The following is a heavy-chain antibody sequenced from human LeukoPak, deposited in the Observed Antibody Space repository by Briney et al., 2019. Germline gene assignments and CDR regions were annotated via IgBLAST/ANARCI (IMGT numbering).Heavy chain of an antibody. D-gene: IGHD2-2*02. Sequence: GGSLRLSCAASGFTFSSYGMHWVRQAPGKGLEWVAVIWYDGSNKYYADSVKGRFTISRDNSKNTLYLQMNSLRAEDTAVYYCARDGRIKYCSSTSCYTLWGQGTLVTVSS. CDR3: ARDGRIKYCSSTSCYTL. V-gene: IGHV3-33*01. J-gene: IGHJ4*02. CDR2: IWYDGSNK. CDR1: GFTFSSYG.